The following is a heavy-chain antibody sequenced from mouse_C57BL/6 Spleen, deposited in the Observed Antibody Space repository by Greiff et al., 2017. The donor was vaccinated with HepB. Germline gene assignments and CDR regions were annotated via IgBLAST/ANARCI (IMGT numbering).Heavy chain of an antibody. CDR1: GYAFTNYL. V-gene: IGHV1-54*01. J-gene: IGHJ2*01. Sequence: QVQLKESGAELVRPGTSVKVSCKASGYAFTNYLIEWVKHRPGQGLEWIGVINPGSGGTNYNEKFKGKATLTADKSSSTAYMQLSSLTSEDSAVYFCARSATVVARGDYWGQGTTLTVSS. CDR3: ARSATVVARGDY. D-gene: IGHD1-1*01. CDR2: INPGSGGT.